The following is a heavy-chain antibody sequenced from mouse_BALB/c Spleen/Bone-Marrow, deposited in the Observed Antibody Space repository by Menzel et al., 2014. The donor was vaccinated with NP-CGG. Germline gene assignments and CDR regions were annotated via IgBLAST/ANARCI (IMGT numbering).Heavy chain of an antibody. J-gene: IGHJ1*03. CDR1: GFNIKDTY. CDR3: ASYRYAWYYDA. Sequence: VQLKQSGAVLVKPVASVKLSCTASGFNIKDTYLHWVKQRPEQGLDWIGRIDPALFTQYDPKFQGKATITADTSSTPAYLDLSSLTSEDTAVYYCASYRYAWYYDAWGTGTTITVS. V-gene: IGHV14-3*02. D-gene: IGHD2-14*01. CDR2: IDPALFT.